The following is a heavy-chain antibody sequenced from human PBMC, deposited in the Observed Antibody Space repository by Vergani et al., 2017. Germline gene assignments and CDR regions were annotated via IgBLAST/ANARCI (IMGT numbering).Heavy chain of an antibody. CDR2: INPNSGGT. CDR1: GYTFTGYY. J-gene: IGHJ6*03. Sequence: QVQLVQSGAEVKKPGASVKVSCKASGYTFTGYYMHWVRQAPGQGLEWMGWINPNSGGTNYAQKFQGRVTMTRDTSISTAYMELSRLRSDDTTVYYCARVPHLGYCSSTSCPGLYYMDVWGKGTTVTVSS. CDR3: ARVPHLGYCSSTSCPGLYYMDV. V-gene: IGHV1-2*02. D-gene: IGHD2-2*01.